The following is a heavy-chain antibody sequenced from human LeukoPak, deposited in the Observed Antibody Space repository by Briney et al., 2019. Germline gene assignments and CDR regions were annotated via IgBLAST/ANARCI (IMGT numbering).Heavy chain of an antibody. CDR2: ISAYNGNT. CDR3: AGSGGSVGLDAFDI. D-gene: IGHD1-26*01. Sequence: GASVKVSCKASGYTFTSYGISWVRQAPGQGLEWMGWISAYNGNTNYAQKLQGRVTMTTDTSTSTAYMELRSLRSDDTAVYYCAGSGGSVGLDAFDIWGQGTMVTVSS. V-gene: IGHV1-18*01. CDR1: GYTFTSYG. J-gene: IGHJ3*02.